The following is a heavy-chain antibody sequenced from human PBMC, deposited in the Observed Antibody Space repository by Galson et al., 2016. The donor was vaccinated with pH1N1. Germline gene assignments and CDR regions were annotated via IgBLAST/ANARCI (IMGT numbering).Heavy chain of an antibody. CDR2: ISYDGRNE. D-gene: IGHD2-15*01. J-gene: IGHJ5*02. CDR3: AKATEFCRDGSCYANWFDP. Sequence: SLRLSCAASGFTFSSFGMHWVRQAPGKGLEWVAVISYDGRNEYYADSVKGRFALSRDNSKNTMYMQMNSLRPEDTAMYYCAKATEFCRDGSCYANWFDPWGQGTLVTVSS. CDR1: GFTFSSFG. V-gene: IGHV3-30*18.